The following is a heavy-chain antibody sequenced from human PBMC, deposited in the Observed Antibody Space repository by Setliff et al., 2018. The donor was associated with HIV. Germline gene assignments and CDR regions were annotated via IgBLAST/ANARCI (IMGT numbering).Heavy chain of an antibody. Sequence: ASVKVSCKASGYTFTNYFLHWVRQAPGEGLEWVGRVDPEDGETRYAMKFQGSVTISADTSTDTTYLSLTSLRSQDTAVYYRATVRIVGATEFDYWGHGTVVTVSS. V-gene: IGHV1-69-2*01. D-gene: IGHD1-26*01. CDR1: GYTFTNYF. CDR3: ATVRIVGATEFDY. CDR2: VDPEDGET. J-gene: IGHJ4*01.